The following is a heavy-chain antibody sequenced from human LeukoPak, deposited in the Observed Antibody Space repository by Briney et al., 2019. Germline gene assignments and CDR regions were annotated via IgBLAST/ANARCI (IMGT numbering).Heavy chain of an antibody. Sequence: GASVKVSCKLSGYTLSQLFMLLVAQAPGKGLEWKGGFDPEDGETIYVTKSQGRVTMTEDTSTDTAYMELSSLRSEDTAVCYCARDRDYWGQGTLVTVSS. CDR2: FDPEDGET. V-gene: IGHV1-24*01. CDR1: GYTLSQLF. J-gene: IGHJ4*02. CDR3: ARDRDY.